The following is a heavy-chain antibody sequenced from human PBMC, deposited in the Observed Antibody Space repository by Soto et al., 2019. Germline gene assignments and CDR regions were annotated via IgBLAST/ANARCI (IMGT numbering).Heavy chain of an antibody. Sequence: GASVKVSCKASGCTFTSYDINWVRQATGQGLEWMGWMNPNSGNTGYAQKFQGRVTMTRNTSISTAYMELSSLRSEDTAVYYCARWSVAAAGTGFDYWGQGTLVTVSS. CDR3: ARWSVAAAGTGFDY. CDR1: GCTFTSYD. V-gene: IGHV1-8*01. CDR2: MNPNSGNT. J-gene: IGHJ4*02. D-gene: IGHD6-13*01.